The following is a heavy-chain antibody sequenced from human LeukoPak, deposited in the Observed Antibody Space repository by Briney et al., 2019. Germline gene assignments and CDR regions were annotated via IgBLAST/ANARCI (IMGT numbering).Heavy chain of an antibody. CDR1: GFTFSNYW. CDR2: IYSGGST. V-gene: IGHV3-66*01. J-gene: IGHJ4*02. CDR3: VRAHGTYAPLGY. Sequence: GGSLRLACGASGFTFSNYWMSWVRQAPGKGLEWVSVIYSGGSTYYADSVKGRFTISRDNTKRSLVLQMNSLRAEDTAVYYCVRAHGTYAPLGYWGQGILVTVSS. D-gene: IGHD2-2*01.